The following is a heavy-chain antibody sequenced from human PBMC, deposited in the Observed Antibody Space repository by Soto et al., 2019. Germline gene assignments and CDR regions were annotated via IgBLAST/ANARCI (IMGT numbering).Heavy chain of an antibody. CDR2: IRNQTYSGAT. CDR1: GFTFTRYS. J-gene: IGHJ4*02. Sequence: SLRLSCAASGFTFTRYSMNWVRQAPGKGLEWVGLIRNQTYSGATEYAASMKGRFTISRDDSKNIAYLQMNSLKTEDSAVYYCTRAESPNIAYFFDYWGQGTLVTVSS. CDR3: TRAESPNIAYFFDY. V-gene: IGHV3-49*04.